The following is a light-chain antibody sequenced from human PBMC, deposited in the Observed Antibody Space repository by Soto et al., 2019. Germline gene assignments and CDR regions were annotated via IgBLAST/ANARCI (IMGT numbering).Light chain of an antibody. J-gene: IGKJ1*01. CDR1: QTISSW. CDR3: QRYKSYSGA. Sequence: DIQMTQSPSTLSGSVGDRVTITCRASQTISSWLAWYQQKPGKAPKLLIYKASTLKSGVPSRFNGSGSGTEYTLRISSLQPDDVGAYYCQRYKSYSGAFGQGTKVELK. V-gene: IGKV1-5*03. CDR2: KAS.